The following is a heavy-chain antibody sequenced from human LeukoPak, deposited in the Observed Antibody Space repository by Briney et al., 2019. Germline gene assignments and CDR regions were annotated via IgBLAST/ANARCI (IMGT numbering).Heavy chain of an antibody. CDR1: GGSISSYY. CDR3: ARELVPITITFGGVIVQYFDY. CDR2: IYTSGST. Sequence: SETLSLTCTVSGGSISSYYWSWIRQPAGKGLEWIGRIYTSGSTNYNPSLKSRVTMSVDTSKNQFSLKLSSVTAADTAVYYCARELVPITITFGGVIVQYFDYWGQGTLVTVSS. D-gene: IGHD3-16*02. J-gene: IGHJ4*02. V-gene: IGHV4-4*07.